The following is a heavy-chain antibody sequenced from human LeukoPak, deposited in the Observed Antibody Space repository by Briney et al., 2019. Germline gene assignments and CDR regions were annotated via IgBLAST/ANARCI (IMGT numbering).Heavy chain of an antibody. J-gene: IGHJ4*02. CDR3: TNFDY. Sequence: GGSLRLSCTASGLTFSSSDMHWVRQAPGKGLDWVSLINHDGTNTYYEDSVKGRFTISRDNSQNTLYLQMNSLRGEDTAVYYCTNFDYWGQGTLVTVSS. V-gene: IGHV3-30*02. CDR2: INHDGTNT. CDR1: GLTFSSSD.